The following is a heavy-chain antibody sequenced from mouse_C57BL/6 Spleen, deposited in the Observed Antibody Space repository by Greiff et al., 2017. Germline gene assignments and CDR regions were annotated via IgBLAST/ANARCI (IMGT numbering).Heavy chain of an antibody. D-gene: IGHD1-1*01. CDR2: ISRGSSTI. CDR3: ARRSSYWYFDV. V-gene: IGHV5-17*01. J-gene: IGHJ1*03. CDR1: GFTFSDYG. Sequence: EVKLVESGGGLVKPGGSLKLSCAASGFTFSDYGMHWVRQAPEKGLEWVAYISRGSSTIYYADTVKGRFTISRDNAKNTLFLQMTSLRSEDTSMYYCARRSSYWYFDVWGTGTTVTVSS.